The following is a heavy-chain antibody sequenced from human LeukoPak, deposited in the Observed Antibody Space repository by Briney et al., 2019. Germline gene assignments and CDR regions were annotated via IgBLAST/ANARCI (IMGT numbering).Heavy chain of an antibody. V-gene: IGHV4-34*01. CDR1: GGSISSYY. CDR3: ARKAFREDEAEEGTTGYFDY. CDR2: INHSGST. J-gene: IGHJ4*02. Sequence: SETLSLTCTVSGGSISSYYWSWIRQPPGKGLEWIGEINHSGSTNYNPSLKSRVTISVDTSKNQFSLKLSSVTAADTAVYYCARKAFREDEAEEGTTGYFDYWGQGTLVTVSS. D-gene: IGHD1-14*01.